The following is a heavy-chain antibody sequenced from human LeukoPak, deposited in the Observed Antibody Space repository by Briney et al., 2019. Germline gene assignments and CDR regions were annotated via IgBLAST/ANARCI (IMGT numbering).Heavy chain of an antibody. V-gene: IGHV3-30-3*01. CDR2: ISYDGSNK. CDR3: ARERTMIVGAIRGAFDY. Sequence: GRSLILSCAASGFTFSSYAMHWVRQAPGKGLEWVAVISYDGSNKYYADSVKGRFTISRDNSKNTLYLQMNSLRAEDTAVYYCARERTMIVGAIRGAFDYWGQGTLVTVSS. D-gene: IGHD1-26*01. J-gene: IGHJ4*02. CDR1: GFTFSSYA.